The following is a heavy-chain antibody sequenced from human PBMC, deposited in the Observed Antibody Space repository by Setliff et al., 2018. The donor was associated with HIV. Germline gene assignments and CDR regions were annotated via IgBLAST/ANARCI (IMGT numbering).Heavy chain of an antibody. CDR3: VREMFMYTSSEGFPFDF. CDR2: MNPSGDRT. CDR1: GGTFSSYA. J-gene: IGHJ4*02. V-gene: IGHV1-8*02. D-gene: IGHD6-6*01. Sequence: ASVKVSCKASGGTFSSYAISWVRQATGQGLEWMGWMNPSGDRTTYTKKFQGRVTMTRDTSTNTVYLELSSLRSEDTAMSYCVREMFMYTSSEGFPFDFWGQGTLVTVSS.